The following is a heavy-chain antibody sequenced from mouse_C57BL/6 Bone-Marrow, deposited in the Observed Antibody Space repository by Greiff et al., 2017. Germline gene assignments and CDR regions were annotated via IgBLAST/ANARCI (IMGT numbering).Heavy chain of an antibody. J-gene: IGHJ4*01. Sequence: VQLQQSGPELVKPGASVKIPCKASGYTFTDYNMDWVKQSHGKSLEWVGDINPNNGGTIYNQKFKGKATLTVDKSSSTAYMELRSLTSEDTAVYYGARGGSSRYYAMDYWGQGTSGTVSS. CDR2: INPNNGGT. V-gene: IGHV1-18*01. CDR1: GYTFTDYN. CDR3: ARGGSSRYYAMDY. D-gene: IGHD1-1*01.